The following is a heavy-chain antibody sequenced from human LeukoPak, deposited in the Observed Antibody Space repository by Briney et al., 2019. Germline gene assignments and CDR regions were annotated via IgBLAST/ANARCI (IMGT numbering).Heavy chain of an antibody. Sequence: GGSLRLSCAASGFTFSSYGMSWVRQAPGKGLEWVSAISGSGGSTYYADSVKGRFTISRDNSKNTLYLQMNSLRAEDTAVYYCAKDSSYSSGWWNYWGQGTLVTVSS. J-gene: IGHJ4*02. CDR2: ISGSGGST. CDR1: GFTFSSYG. D-gene: IGHD6-19*01. CDR3: AKDSSYSSGWWNY. V-gene: IGHV3-23*01.